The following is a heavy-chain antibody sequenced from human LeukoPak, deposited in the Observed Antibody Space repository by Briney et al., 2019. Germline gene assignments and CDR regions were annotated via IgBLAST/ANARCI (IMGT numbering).Heavy chain of an antibody. CDR1: GYTFTGYY. D-gene: IGHD4-17*01. CDR2: TNSNTGAT. CDR3: ARGRSTENFDY. J-gene: IGHJ4*02. V-gene: IGHV1-2*02. Sequence: ASVKVSCKASGYTFTGYYIHWVRQAPGQGLEWMGWTNSNTGATHYAQKFQGRVTMTRDTSISTAYMELSRLRSDDTAVYYCARGRSTENFDYWVQGTLVTVSS.